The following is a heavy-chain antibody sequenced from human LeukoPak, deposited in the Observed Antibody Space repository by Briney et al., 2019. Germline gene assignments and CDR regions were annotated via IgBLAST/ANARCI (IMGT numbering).Heavy chain of an antibody. J-gene: IGHJ5*02. CDR1: GGSISSGGYY. Sequence: SETLSLTCTVSGGSISSGGYYWSWIRQHPGNGLEWIGYIYYSGSTYYNPSLKSRVTISVDTSKNHFSLKLSSVTAADTAVYYCARNGRYFDWLPFNWFDPWGQGTLVTVSS. V-gene: IGHV4-31*03. D-gene: IGHD3-9*01. CDR3: ARNGRYFDWLPFNWFDP. CDR2: IYYSGST.